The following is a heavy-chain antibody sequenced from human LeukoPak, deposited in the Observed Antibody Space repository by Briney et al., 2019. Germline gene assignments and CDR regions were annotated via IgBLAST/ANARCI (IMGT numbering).Heavy chain of an antibody. CDR2: TYYRSKWYN. J-gene: IGHJ4*02. V-gene: IGHV6-1*01. Sequence: SQTLSLTCALSGDSVSSNSAAWNSIRQSPSRGLEWLGRTYYRSKWYNDYAVSVKSRITINPDTSKNQFSLQLNSVTPEDTAVYYCARDRLIKAATSYFDYWGQGTLVTVSS. CDR1: GDSVSSNSAA. CDR3: ARDRLIKAATSYFDY. D-gene: IGHD2-15*01.